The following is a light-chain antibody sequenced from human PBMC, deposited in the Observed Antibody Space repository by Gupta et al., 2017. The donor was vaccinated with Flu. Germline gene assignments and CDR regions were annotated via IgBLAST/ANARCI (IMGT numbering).Light chain of an antibody. V-gene: IGKV1-5*03. CDR1: QSVNGR. CDR2: KAS. CDR3: QQNYIVPPV. J-gene: IGKJ1*01. Sequence: PSSLSAAVGDRVTVTGRASQSVNGRLDWYQQKPGTAPKLLIYKASSLQSGVPSRFSGSGSGTEFTLTIDNLQPEEYAIYYCQQNYIVPPVFGQGTKVDIK.